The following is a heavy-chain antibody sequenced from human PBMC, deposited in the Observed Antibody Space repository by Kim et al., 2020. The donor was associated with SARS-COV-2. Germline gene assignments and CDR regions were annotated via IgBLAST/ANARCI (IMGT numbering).Heavy chain of an antibody. Sequence: ASVKVSCKASGYTFTSYDINWVRQATVQGLEWMGWMNPNSGNTGYAQKFQGRVTMTRNTSISTAYMELSSLRSEDTAVYYCARGARYSGYDYAYWGQGTLVTVSS. J-gene: IGHJ4*02. V-gene: IGHV1-8*01. CDR1: GYTFTSYD. D-gene: IGHD5-12*01. CDR3: ARGARYSGYDYAY. CDR2: MNPNSGNT.